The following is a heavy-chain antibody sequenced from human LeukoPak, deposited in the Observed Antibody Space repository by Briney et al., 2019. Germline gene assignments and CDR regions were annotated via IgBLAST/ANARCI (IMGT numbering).Heavy chain of an antibody. D-gene: IGHD5-24*01. CDR3: ARVGYNPYYYYYYYMDV. CDR2: IYYSGST. J-gene: IGHJ6*03. V-gene: IGHV4-59*01. CDR1: GGSISSYY. Sequence: PSETLSLTCTVSGGSISSYYWSWIRQPPGKGLEWIGYIYYSGSTNYNPSLKSRVTISVDTSKNQFSLKLSSVTAADTAVYYCARVGYNPYYYYYYYMDVWGKGTTVTISS.